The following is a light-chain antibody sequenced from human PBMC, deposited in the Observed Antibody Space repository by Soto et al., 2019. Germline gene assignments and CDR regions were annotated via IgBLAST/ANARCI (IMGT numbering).Light chain of an antibody. CDR1: QGISNY. V-gene: IGKV1-39*01. Sequence: DIQMTQSPSSLSASVGDRVTITCRASQGISNYLAWYQQKPGEAPNLLIFGASTLQSGVPSRFSGSGSGTDFTLTISSLQPEDFATYYCQQSYSTPSITFGQGTRLEIK. CDR2: GAS. J-gene: IGKJ5*01. CDR3: QQSYSTPSIT.